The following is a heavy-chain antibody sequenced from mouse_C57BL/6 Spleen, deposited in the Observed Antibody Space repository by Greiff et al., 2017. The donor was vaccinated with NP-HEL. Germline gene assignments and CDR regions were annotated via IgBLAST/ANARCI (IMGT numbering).Heavy chain of an antibody. CDR2: IHPSDSDT. V-gene: IGHV1-74*01. J-gene: IGHJ4*01. Sequence: QVQLKQPGAELVKPGASVKVSCKASGYTFTSYWMHWVKQRPGQGLEWIGRIHPSDSDTNYNQKFKGKATLTVDKSSSTAYMQLSSLTSEDSAVYYCATTVVADYAMDYWGQGTSVTVSS. CDR1: GYTFTSYW. CDR3: ATTVVADYAMDY. D-gene: IGHD1-1*01.